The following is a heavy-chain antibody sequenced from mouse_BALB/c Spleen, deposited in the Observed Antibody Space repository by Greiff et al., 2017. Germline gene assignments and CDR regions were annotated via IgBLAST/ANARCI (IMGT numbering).Heavy chain of an antibody. CDR1: GFTFSSYA. D-gene: IGHD1-2*01. V-gene: IGHV5-6-5*01. Sequence: EVHLVESGGGLVKPGGSLKLSCAASGFTFSSYAMSWVRQTPEKRLEWVASISSGGSTYYPDSVKGRFTISRDNARNILYLQMSSLRSEDTAMYYCARALLRGYYAMDYWGQGTSVTVSS. J-gene: IGHJ4*01. CDR3: ARALLRGYYAMDY. CDR2: ISSGGST.